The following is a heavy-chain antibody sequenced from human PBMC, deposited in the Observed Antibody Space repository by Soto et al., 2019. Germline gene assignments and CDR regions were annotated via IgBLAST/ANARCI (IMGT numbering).Heavy chain of an antibody. J-gene: IGHJ5*02. D-gene: IGHD2-2*01. CDR3: ATSLLHCSSTSCHGFDP. Sequence: VVSLRPSWGAAGCTSSGYAISCVRQTQGKGLEWLSAIRGSGGSTYYADSVKGRFTIYRDNYKNTLYLQMNSLRAEDTAVYYCATSLLHCSSTSCHGFDPWGQGTLVTVTP. V-gene: IGHV3-23*01. CDR1: GCTSSGYA. CDR2: IRGSGGST.